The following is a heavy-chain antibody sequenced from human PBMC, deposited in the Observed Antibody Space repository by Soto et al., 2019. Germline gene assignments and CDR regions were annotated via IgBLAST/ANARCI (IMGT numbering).Heavy chain of an antibody. CDR2: IYYSGSI. CDR1: GGSISSSSYY. V-gene: IGHV4-39*01. CDR3: ARQSSGWYNWFDP. D-gene: IGHD6-19*01. J-gene: IGHJ5*02. Sequence: QLQLQESGPGLVKPSETLSLTCSVSGGSISSSSYYWGWIRQPPGKGLEWIGSIYYSGSIYYNPSLKSRVTISVDTSKNQFSLKLSSVTAAETAVYYCARQSSGWYNWFDPWGQGTLVTLSS.